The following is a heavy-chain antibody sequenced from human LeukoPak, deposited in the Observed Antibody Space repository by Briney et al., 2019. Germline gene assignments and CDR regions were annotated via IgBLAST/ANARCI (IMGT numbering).Heavy chain of an antibody. CDR2: INYSGST. CDR3: ARRSGSSSWDYYFYYYMDV. Sequence: PSETLSLTCTVSGGSISSSSYYWGWIRQPPGKGLESIGSINYSGSTYYNPSLKSRVTISVDTPKNQFALKLSSVTAAGTAVYYCARRSGSSSWDYYFYYYMDVWGKGTPVTVSS. J-gene: IGHJ6*03. D-gene: IGHD6-6*01. V-gene: IGHV4-39*01. CDR1: GGSISSSSYY.